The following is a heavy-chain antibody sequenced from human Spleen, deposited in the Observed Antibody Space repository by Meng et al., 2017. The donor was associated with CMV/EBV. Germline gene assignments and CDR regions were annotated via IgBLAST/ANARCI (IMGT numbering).Heavy chain of an antibody. D-gene: IGHD2-15*01. V-gene: IGHV3-23*01. CDR1: GFTFSSYA. Sequence: GESLKISCAASGFTFSSYAMSWVRQAPGKGLEWVSAISGSGGSTYYADSVKGRFTISRDNSKNTLYLQMNSLRAEDTAVYYCAKDQWGYCSGGSCYPFDYWGQGTLVTVSS. CDR2: ISGSGGST. J-gene: IGHJ4*02. CDR3: AKDQWGYCSGGSCYPFDY.